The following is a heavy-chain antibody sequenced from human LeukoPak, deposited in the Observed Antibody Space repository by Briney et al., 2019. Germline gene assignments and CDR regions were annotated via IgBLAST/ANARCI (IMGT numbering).Heavy chain of an antibody. CDR1: GFTFSDYW. D-gene: IGHD2-2*01. J-gene: IGHJ4*02. V-gene: IGHV3-74*01. CDR3: ARASSTSCYY. Sequence: GGSLRLSCAASGFTFSDYWMHWVRQAPGKGLVWVSRINSDGSSINYADSVKGRFTISRDNAKNTLYLQMNSLRVEDTAVYYCARASSTSCYYWGQGTLVTVSS. CDR2: INSDGSSI.